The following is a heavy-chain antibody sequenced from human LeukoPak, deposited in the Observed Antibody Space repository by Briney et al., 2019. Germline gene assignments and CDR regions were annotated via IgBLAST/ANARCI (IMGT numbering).Heavy chain of an antibody. CDR3: ARGLLPSRYSSGWYYFDY. CDR1: GFTVSSNY. CDR2: IYSGGST. D-gene: IGHD6-19*01. J-gene: IGHJ4*02. V-gene: IGHV3-53*01. Sequence: GGSLRLSCAASGFTVSSNYMSWVRQAPGKGLEWVSVIYSGGSTYYADSVKGRFTISRDNSKNTLYLQMNSLRAEDTAVYYCARGLLPSRYSSGWYYFDYWGQGTLVTVSS.